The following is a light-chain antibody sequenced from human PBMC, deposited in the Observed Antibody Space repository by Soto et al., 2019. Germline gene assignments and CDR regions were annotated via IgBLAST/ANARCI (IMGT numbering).Light chain of an antibody. Sequence: DIVMTQSPDSLAVSLGERATINCKSSQSVLYSSNNKNYLAWYQQKPGQPPKLLIYWASTRESGVPDRFSGSGSGTDFTLTISSLQAEDVAVYYCQQYYSTPPKLGGGTKVEIK. J-gene: IGKJ4*01. CDR1: QSVLYSSNNKNY. V-gene: IGKV4-1*01. CDR2: WAS. CDR3: QQYYSTPPK.